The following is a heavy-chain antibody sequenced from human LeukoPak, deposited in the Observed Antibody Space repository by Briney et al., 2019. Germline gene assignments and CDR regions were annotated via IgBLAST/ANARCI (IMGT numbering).Heavy chain of an antibody. D-gene: IGHD6-13*01. J-gene: IGHJ4*02. V-gene: IGHV1-69*13. Sequence: GASVKVSCKASGYTITGYYMHWVRQAPGQGLEWMGGIIPIFGTANYAQKFQGRVTITADESTSTAYMELSSLRSEDTAVYYCAREIAAAGTPSGFGYWGQGTLVTVSS. CDR1: GYTITGYY. CDR2: IIPIFGTA. CDR3: AREIAAAGTPSGFGY.